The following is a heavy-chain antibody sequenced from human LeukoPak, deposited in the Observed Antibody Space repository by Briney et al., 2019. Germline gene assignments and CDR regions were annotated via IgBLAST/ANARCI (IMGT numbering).Heavy chain of an antibody. J-gene: IGHJ3*02. CDR3: ARGGSHDAFDI. CDR2: INSSGST. CDR1: GDSLRSYY. V-gene: IGHV4-4*07. Sequence: SETLSLTCTVSGDSLRSYYWSLIRQSAGKGLEWIGRINSSGSTNYKPSLKSRVTMSVDTSKNQFSLSLTSVTAADTAVYYCARGGSHDAFDIWGQGTMVTVSS.